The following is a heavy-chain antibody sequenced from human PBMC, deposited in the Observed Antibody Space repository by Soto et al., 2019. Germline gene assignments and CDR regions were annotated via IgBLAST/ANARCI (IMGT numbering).Heavy chain of an antibody. V-gene: IGHV4-59*08. J-gene: IGHJ6*02. CDR1: GGSISSYY. CDR3: ARLPLSGSYRVYYYYGMDV. CDR2: IYYSGST. Sequence: QVQLQESGPGLVKPSETLSLTCTVSGGSISSYYWSWIRQPPGKGLEWIGYIYYSGSTNYNPSLIGRVTRSRDTXMNXPXPTLSSVTAADTAVYYCARLPLSGSYRVYYYYGMDVWGQGTTVTVSS. D-gene: IGHD1-26*01.